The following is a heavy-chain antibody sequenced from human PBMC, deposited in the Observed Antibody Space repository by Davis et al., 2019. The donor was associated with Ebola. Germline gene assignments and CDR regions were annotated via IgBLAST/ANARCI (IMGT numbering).Heavy chain of an antibody. CDR2: IFYDGDRK. V-gene: IGHV3-30-3*01. CDR1: GFTFSNYA. D-gene: IGHD2-2*01. CDR3: ATALGMYHYHAVAV. J-gene: IGHJ6*02. Sequence: PGGSLRLSCAASGFTFSNYALHWVRQAPGTGLEWVAVIFYDGDRKYYADSVKGRFTISRDNSNNMLFLQMNSLTTDDTAQYYCATALGMYHYHAVAVWGQGTTVTVSS.